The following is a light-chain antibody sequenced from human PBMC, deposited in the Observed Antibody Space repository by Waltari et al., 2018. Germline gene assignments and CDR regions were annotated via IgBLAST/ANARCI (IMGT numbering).Light chain of an antibody. CDR2: GAS. V-gene: IGKV3-15*01. CDR3: QQYNNWPPGT. CDR1: QTIGRS. Sequence: ETVVTQSPATLSVSPEERVTLSCRTSQTIGRSLAWYQQKPGQAPRPVIYGASIRATGIPARFSGSGSETEFALTISGLQSEDFAVYYCQQYNNWPPGTFGQGTKVEI. J-gene: IGKJ1*01.